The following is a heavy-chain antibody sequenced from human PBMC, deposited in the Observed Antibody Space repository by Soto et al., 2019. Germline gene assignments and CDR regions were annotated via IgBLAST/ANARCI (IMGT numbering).Heavy chain of an antibody. CDR1: GFTFSSYA. D-gene: IGHD3-9*01. CDR3: AKDVHYDIVTGIEYFDH. CDR2: ISGTGRVT. J-gene: IGHJ1*01. V-gene: IGHV3-23*01. Sequence: EVHLLESGGGLVQPGESLKISCAVSGFTFSSYAMSWVRQAPGKGLEWVSGISGTGRVTNYAESVKGRFTISRDNTKNTLSLEMKSLRAEDTAVYYCAKDVHYDIVTGIEYFDHWGQGTLVTVSS.